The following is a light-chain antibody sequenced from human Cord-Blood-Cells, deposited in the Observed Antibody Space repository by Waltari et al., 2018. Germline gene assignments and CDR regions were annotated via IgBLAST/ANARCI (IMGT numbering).Light chain of an antibody. J-gene: IGLJ2*01. Sequence: QSDLTQPASVSGSPGQSITISCTGPSSDVGSYNLVSWYQQHTGKAPKRMIYEGSKRPSGVSNRFSGSKSGNTASLTISGLQAEDEADYYCCSYAGSSTVVFGGGTKLTVL. CDR3: CSYAGSSTVV. V-gene: IGLV2-23*01. CDR2: EGS. CDR1: SSDVGSYNL.